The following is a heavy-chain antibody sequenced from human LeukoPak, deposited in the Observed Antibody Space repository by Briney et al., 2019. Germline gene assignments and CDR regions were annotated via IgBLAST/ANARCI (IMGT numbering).Heavy chain of an antibody. D-gene: IGHD2-2*01. J-gene: IGHJ4*02. CDR3: ARGFCSSTSCYLYFDY. Sequence: GGSLRLSCAASGFTFSSYWMHWVRRAPGKGLVWVSRINSDGSSTSYADSVKGRFTISRDNAKNTLYLQMNSLRAEDTAVYYCARGFCSSTSCYLYFDYWGQGTLVTVSS. CDR2: INSDGSST. V-gene: IGHV3-74*01. CDR1: GFTFSSYW.